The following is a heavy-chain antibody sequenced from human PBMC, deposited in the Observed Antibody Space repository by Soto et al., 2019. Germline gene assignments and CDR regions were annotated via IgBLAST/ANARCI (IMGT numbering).Heavy chain of an antibody. CDR2: INPNSGGT. V-gene: IGHV1-2*04. J-gene: IGHJ4*02. CDR1: GYTFTGYY. Sequence: ASVKVSCKASGYTFTGYYMHWVRQAPGQGLEWMGWINPNSGGTNYAQKFQGWVTMTRDTSISTAYMELSRLRSDDTAVYYCARGPYDSWSGYPYYFDYWGQGTLVTVSS. CDR3: ARGPYDSWSGYPYYFDY. D-gene: IGHD3-3*01.